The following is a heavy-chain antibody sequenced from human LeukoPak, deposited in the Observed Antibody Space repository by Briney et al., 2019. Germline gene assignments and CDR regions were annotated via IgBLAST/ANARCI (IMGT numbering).Heavy chain of an antibody. CDR1: GFTFSSYE. Sequence: GGSLRLSCAASGFTFSSYEMNWVRQAPGKGLEWVSYISSSGSTIYYADSVKGRFTISRDNAKNSLYLQMNSLRAEDMAVYYCARLGYCSGGSCPNWFDPWGQGTLVTVYS. CDR3: ARLGYCSGGSCPNWFDP. V-gene: IGHV3-48*03. D-gene: IGHD2-15*01. CDR2: ISSSGSTI. J-gene: IGHJ5*02.